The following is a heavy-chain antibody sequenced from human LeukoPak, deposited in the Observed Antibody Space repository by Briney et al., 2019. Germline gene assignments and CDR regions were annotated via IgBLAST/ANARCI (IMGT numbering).Heavy chain of an antibody. D-gene: IGHD5-24*01. Sequence: GGSLRLYCAASGFTFSSYAMYWVRQAPGQGLEWVAIISDDGTHQYYADSVKGRFTISRDDSKNMVFLQMNSLRPEDSAVYYCARDDVGLATTAHYFDSWGQGTLVTVS. CDR3: ARDDVGLATTAHYFDS. CDR1: GFTFSSYA. V-gene: IGHV3-30-3*01. J-gene: IGHJ4*02. CDR2: ISDDGTHQ.